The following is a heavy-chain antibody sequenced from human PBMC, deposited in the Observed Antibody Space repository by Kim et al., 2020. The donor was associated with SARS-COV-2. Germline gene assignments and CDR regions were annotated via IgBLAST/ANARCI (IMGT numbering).Heavy chain of an antibody. CDR2: ISIGNDNT. J-gene: IGHJ4*02. V-gene: IGHV1-3*04. CDR1: GYTFINYV. CDR3: ARGRGWAFDY. Sequence: ASVKVSCKASGYTFINYVMHWVRQAPGQRPEWMGLISIGNDNTKYSQKFQGRVTITRDTSANTAYMELTSLRSEDPAIYYCARGRGWAFDYWGQGTLVTV. D-gene: IGHD6-19*01.